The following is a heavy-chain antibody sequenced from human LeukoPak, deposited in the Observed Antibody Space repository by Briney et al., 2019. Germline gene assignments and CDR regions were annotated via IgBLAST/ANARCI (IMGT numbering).Heavy chain of an antibody. J-gene: IGHJ4*02. D-gene: IGHD5-12*01. CDR1: GYTFTGYY. V-gene: IGHV1-2*02. CDR3: ASVDIVATALDY. Sequence: ASVKVSCKASGYTFTGYYMHWVRQAPGQGLEWMGWINPNSGGTNYAQKFQGRVTMTRDTSISTAYMERSRLRSDDTAVYYCASVDIVATALDYWGQGTLVTVSS. CDR2: INPNSGGT.